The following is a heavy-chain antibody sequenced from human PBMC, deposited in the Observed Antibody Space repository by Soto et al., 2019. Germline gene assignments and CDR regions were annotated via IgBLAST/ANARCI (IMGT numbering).Heavy chain of an antibody. CDR3: ARATLPLVTGYYPAPDAFDI. CDR1: GFTFSSYW. V-gene: IGHV3-7*01. D-gene: IGHD3-9*01. CDR2: IKQDGSEK. Sequence: PGGSLRLSCAASGFTFSSYWMSWVRQAPGKGLEWVANIKQDGSEKYYVDSVKGRFTISRDNAKNSLYLQMNSLRAEDTAVYYCARATLPLVTGYYPAPDAFDIWGQGTMVTVSS. J-gene: IGHJ3*02.